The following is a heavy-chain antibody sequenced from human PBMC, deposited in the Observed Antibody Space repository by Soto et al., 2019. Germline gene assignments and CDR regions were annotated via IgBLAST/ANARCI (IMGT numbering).Heavy chain of an antibody. CDR3: ARDSFRTLAATSYFDY. J-gene: IGHJ4*02. D-gene: IGHD6-25*01. Sequence: GGSLRLSCAASGFTFSSYAMSWVRQAPGKGLEWASAISGSGDSTYYADSVKGRFTISRDKSKNTLYLQMNSLRAEDTAVYYCARDSFRTLAATSYFDYWGQGTLVTVSS. CDR2: ISGSGDST. V-gene: IGHV3-23*01. CDR1: GFTFSSYA.